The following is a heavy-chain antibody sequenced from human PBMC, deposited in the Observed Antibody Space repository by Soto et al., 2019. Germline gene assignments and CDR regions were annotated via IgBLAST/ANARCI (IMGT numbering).Heavy chain of an antibody. Sequence: PSETLSLTCAVSGGSMSRGGHSWSWIRQPPGKGLEWIGFIYYTGTTYYNPSLKSRVTLSVDRSKNQFSLNLTSVTAADTAMYYYNTLPRAYFDSWGQGTPVTVSS. CDR2: IYYTGTT. J-gene: IGHJ4*02. CDR1: GGSMSRGGHS. CDR3: NTLPRAYFDS. V-gene: IGHV4-30-2*01.